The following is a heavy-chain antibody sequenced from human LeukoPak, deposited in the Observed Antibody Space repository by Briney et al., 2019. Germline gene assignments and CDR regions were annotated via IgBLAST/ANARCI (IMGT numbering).Heavy chain of an antibody. CDR3: AFARRLPGGSGSRPYYFDL. J-gene: IGHJ4*02. V-gene: IGHV2-5*02. Sequence: SGPTLVRPTQTLTLTCTFSGFSLTTSGVGVGWIRQHPGKAPECLSIIYWDDDKDYSPSLKRRLSITKDTSENQVVLRMTNMDPVDAGTYYCAFARRLPGGSGSRPYYFDLWGQGTLVTVSS. CDR2: IYWDDDK. D-gene: IGHD2-15*01. CDR1: GFSLTTSGVG.